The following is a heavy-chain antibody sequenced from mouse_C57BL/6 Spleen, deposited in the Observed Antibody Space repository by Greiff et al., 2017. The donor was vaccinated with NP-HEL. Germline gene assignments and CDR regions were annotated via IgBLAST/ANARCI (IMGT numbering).Heavy chain of an antibody. D-gene: IGHD2-4*01. J-gene: IGHJ3*01. CDR3: ARDRNDYDGRWFAY. CDR1: GYTLTSYW. V-gene: IGHV1-53*01. CDR2: INPSNGGT. Sequence: QVQLQQPGTELVKPGASVKLSCKASGYTLTSYWMHWVKQRPGQGLEWIGNINPSNGGTNYNEKFKSKATLTVDKSSSTAYMQLSSLTSEDSAVYYCARDRNDYDGRWFAYWGQGTLVTVSA.